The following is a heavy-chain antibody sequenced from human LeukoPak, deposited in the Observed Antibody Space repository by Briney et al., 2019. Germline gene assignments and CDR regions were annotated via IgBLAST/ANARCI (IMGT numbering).Heavy chain of an antibody. J-gene: IGHJ6*03. D-gene: IGHD3-9*01. CDR2: ISSGGSDI. Sequence: GGSLRLSCIASGFTFSHYYMTWIRQAPGKGLEWASYISSGGSDIYYADSVEGRFTISRDNAKNSLYLQMNSLRAEDTAVYYCARHNNILTGPATDYYYYMDVWGKGTTVTISS. V-gene: IGHV3-11*01. CDR3: ARHNNILTGPATDYYYYMDV. CDR1: GFTFSHYY.